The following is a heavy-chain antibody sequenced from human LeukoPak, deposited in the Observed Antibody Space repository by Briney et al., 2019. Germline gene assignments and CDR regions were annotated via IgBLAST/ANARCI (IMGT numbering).Heavy chain of an antibody. CDR2: IRGDGSRL. V-gene: IGHV3-7*01. Sequence: TGGSLRLSCVASGFNISPFWMTWVRQAPDKGLEWVANIRGDGSRLYYVDSVKGRFTISRDNSKNTLYLQMNSLRAEDTAVYYCARGIGTGSYFWLLGYWGQGTLVTVSS. D-gene: IGHD3-10*01. J-gene: IGHJ4*02. CDR3: ARGIGTGSYFWLLGY. CDR1: GFNISPFW.